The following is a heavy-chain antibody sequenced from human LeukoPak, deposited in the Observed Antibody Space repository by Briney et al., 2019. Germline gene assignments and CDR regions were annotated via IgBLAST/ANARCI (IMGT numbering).Heavy chain of an antibody. CDR1: GFTFSRYD. V-gene: IGHV3-13*04. CDR2: VGTAGDA. CDR3: VRGLGGWGFDY. Sequence: GGSLRLSCAASGFTFSRYDMHGVRQATGKGLEWVSIVGTAGDAYYPGSVKGRFTISRENAKNSLYLQMNSLRAGDTAVYYCVRGLGGWGFDYWGQGALVTVSS. D-gene: IGHD6-19*01. J-gene: IGHJ4*02.